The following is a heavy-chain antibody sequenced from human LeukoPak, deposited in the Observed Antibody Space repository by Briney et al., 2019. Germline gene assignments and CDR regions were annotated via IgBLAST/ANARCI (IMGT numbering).Heavy chain of an antibody. V-gene: IGHV4-39*01. CDR3: AGRGSSSNDY. Sequence: PSETLSLTCTVSGGSISSSSYYWGWIRQPPGKGLEWIGSIYYSGSTYYNPSLKSRVTISVDTSKNQFSLKLSSVTAADTAVYYCAGRGSSSNDYWGQGTLVTVSS. CDR2: IYYSGST. CDR1: GGSISSSSYY. J-gene: IGHJ4*02. D-gene: IGHD6-6*01.